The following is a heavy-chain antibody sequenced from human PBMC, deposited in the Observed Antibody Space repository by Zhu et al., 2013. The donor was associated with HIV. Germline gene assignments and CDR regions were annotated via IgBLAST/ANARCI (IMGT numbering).Heavy chain of an antibody. J-gene: IGHJ5*02. CDR3: ARDSLWLELRKGLDP. Sequence: QVQLVQSGAEVKKPGASVKVSCKASGYTFTSYAMHWVRQAPGQRLEWMGWINAGNGNTKYSQKFQGRVTITRDTSASTAYMELSSLRSEDTAVYYCARDSLWLELRKGLDPWGQGTLVTVSS. CDR1: GYTFTSYA. V-gene: IGHV1-3*01. D-gene: IGHD1-7*01. CDR2: INAGNGNT.